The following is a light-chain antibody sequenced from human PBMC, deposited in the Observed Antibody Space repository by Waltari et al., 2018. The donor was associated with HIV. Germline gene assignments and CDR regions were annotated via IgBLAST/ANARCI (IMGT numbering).Light chain of an antibody. V-gene: IGLV2-14*03. CDR1: STDSRFYQY. CDR2: DLH. J-gene: IGLJ2*01. CDR3: ASNRLDYTLI. Sequence: QSALTQPASVSGFLGQSINISCTGISTDSRFYQYVSWYQQYPGKIPRLIIFDLHKRPSGVSDPFSGSMAGHSASLTFSGLQSGDEAHYYCASNRLDYTLIFGGGTKLTVL.